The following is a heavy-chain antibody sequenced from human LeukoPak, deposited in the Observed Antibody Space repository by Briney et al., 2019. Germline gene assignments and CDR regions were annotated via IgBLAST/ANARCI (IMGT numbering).Heavy chain of an antibody. Sequence: SETLSLTCTVSGYSISSGYYWSWIRQPPGKGLEWIGEINHSGSTNYNPSLKSRVTISVDTSKNQFSLKLSSVTAADTAVYYCARGRIAAAQKYFQHWGQGTLVTVSS. V-gene: IGHV4-38-2*02. D-gene: IGHD6-13*01. CDR3: ARGRIAAAQKYFQH. CDR1: GYSISSGYY. J-gene: IGHJ1*01. CDR2: INHSGST.